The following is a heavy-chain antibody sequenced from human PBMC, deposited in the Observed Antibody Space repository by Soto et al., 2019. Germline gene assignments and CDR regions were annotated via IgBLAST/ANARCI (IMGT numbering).Heavy chain of an antibody. D-gene: IGHD3-22*01. CDR2: IDPSGGST. CDR3: ARGSGYYYWDDY. CDR1: GYTFTTYY. Sequence: SVKVSCKASGYTFTTYYMHWVRQAPGQGLEWMGIIDPSGGSTTYAQKFQGRVTMTRDTSTSTVYMELSSLRSEDTAVYYCARGSGYYYWDDYWGQGTLVTVSS. J-gene: IGHJ4*02. V-gene: IGHV1-46*01.